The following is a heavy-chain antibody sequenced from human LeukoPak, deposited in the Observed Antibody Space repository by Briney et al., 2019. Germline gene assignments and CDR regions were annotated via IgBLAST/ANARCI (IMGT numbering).Heavy chain of an antibody. CDR3: ARMGGSGYDYVWGSYRPDAFDI. CDR1: GFTFSSYW. D-gene: IGHD3-16*02. Sequence: GGSLRLSCVASGFTFSSYWMHWVRQDPRKGLVWVSRISGDGRNINYADSVRGRFTISRDNAKNTLYLQMNSLRAEDTAVYYCARMGGSGYDYVWGSYRPDAFDIWGQGTMVTVSS. CDR2: ISGDGRNI. V-gene: IGHV3-74*01. J-gene: IGHJ3*02.